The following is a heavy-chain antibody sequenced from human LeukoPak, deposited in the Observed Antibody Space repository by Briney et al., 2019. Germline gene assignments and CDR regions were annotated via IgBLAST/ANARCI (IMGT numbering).Heavy chain of an antibody. D-gene: IGHD2-15*01. J-gene: IGHJ4*02. V-gene: IGHV3-23*01. CDR2: ISRGGDVT. CDR3: AARPGEVAVPYDY. Sequence: EWVSLISRGGDVTYYADSVKGRFTISRDSSKNTLYLQMHSLRAEDTAVYYCAARPGEVAVPYDYWGQGTLVTVSS.